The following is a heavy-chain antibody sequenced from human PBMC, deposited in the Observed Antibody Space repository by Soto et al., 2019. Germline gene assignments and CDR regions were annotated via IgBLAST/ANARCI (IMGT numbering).Heavy chain of an antibody. V-gene: IGHV4-59*01. CDR1: GGSISSYY. J-gene: IGHJ4*02. CDR3: ARGESYSDY. CDR2: IYYSGST. Sequence: SETLSLTCTVSGGSISSYYWSWIRQPPGKGLEWIGYIYYSGSTNYNPSLKSRVTISVDTSKNQFSLKLSSVTAADTAVYYCARGESYSDYWGQGTLVTVSS.